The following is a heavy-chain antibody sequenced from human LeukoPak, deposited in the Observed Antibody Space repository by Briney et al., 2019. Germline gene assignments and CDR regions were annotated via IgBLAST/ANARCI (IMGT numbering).Heavy chain of an antibody. CDR3: ARYPRCSGGNCYSRTVRQWLPSAFDI. V-gene: IGHV4-59*01. Sequence: SETLSLTCIVSGGSISSYYWSWIRQPPGKGLEWMGYIYFSGSTNYNPSLKSRVTISVDTSKNQFSLKLSSVTAEDTAVYCCARYPRCSGGNCYSRTVRQWLPSAFDIWRQGTMVTVSS. D-gene: IGHD2-15*01. CDR2: IYFSGST. J-gene: IGHJ3*02. CDR1: GGSISSYY.